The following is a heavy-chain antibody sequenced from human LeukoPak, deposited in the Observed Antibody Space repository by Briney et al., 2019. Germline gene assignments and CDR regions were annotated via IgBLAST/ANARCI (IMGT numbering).Heavy chain of an antibody. CDR2: IYTTGST. V-gene: IGHV4-61*02. D-gene: IGHD3-22*01. CDR1: GGSISSGSNY. J-gene: IGHJ4*02. CDR3: ARAKPYDNNGYSPELRY. Sequence: PSQTLFLTCTVSGGSISSGSNYWSWIRQPAGKGLEWIGRIYTTGSTNYNPSLKSRVTISVDASKNQLSLSLHFVTAADTAVYYCARAKPYDNNGYSPELRYWGQGTLVTVSS.